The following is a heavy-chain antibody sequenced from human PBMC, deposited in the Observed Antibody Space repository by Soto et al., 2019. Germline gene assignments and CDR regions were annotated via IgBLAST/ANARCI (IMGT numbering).Heavy chain of an antibody. CDR2: IYYSGST. D-gene: IGHD2-8*01. J-gene: IGHJ6*03. V-gene: IGHV4-59*01. Sequence: SETPSLTCTVSGGSISSYYWSWIRQPPGKGLEWIGYIYYSGSTNYNPSLKSRVTISVDTSKNQFSLKLSSVTAADTAVYYCARGFKMVYAYYYYYYMDVWGKGTTVTVSS. CDR1: GGSISSYY. CDR3: ARGFKMVYAYYYYYYMDV.